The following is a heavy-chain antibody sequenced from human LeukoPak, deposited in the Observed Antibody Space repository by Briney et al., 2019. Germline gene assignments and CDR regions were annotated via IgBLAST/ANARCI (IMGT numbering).Heavy chain of an antibody. CDR3: TRGYCRGSSCYEDAFDI. Sequence: TGGSLRLSCAASGFTFSNAWMSWVRQAPGKGLEWVGRIKSKTDGGTTDYAAPVKGRFTISRDDSKSVAYLQMNSLKTEDTALYYCTRGYCRGSSCYEDAFDIWGQGTMVTVSS. J-gene: IGHJ3*02. CDR1: GFTFSNAW. CDR2: IKSKTDGGTT. D-gene: IGHD2-2*01. V-gene: IGHV3-15*01.